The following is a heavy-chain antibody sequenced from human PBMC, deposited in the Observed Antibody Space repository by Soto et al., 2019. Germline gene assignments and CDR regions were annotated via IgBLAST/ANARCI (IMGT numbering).Heavy chain of an antibody. J-gene: IGHJ5*02. CDR3: AAAIGSGIQSLGSPKNWFDP. V-gene: IGHV1-18*01. CDR1: GYTFTSYG. D-gene: IGHD3-10*01. CDR2: ISAYNGNT. Sequence: ASVKVSCKASGYTFTSYGISWVRQAPGQGLEWMGWISAYNGNTNYAQKLQGRVTMTTDTSTSTAYMELRSLRSDDTAVYYCAAAIGSGIQSLGSPKNWFDPWGQGTLVTVSS.